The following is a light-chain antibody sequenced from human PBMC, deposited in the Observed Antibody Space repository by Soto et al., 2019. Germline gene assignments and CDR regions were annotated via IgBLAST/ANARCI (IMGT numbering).Light chain of an antibody. CDR3: QHRINLPLT. J-gene: IGKJ4*01. CDR1: QSVRSSY. CDR2: DAS. Sequence: RSTVCWVGEECATRWWRASQSVRSSYVAWYQQKPGQAPRLLMYDASTRATGIPDRFSGSGSGKDITVSSSRMEAEPFVFYYWQHRINLPLTFGVGTKVDIK. V-gene: IGKV3D-20*02.